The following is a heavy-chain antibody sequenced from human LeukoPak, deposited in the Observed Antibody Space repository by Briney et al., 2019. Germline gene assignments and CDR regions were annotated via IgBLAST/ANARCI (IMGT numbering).Heavy chain of an antibody. CDR3: AKDKSSSGWYGMDV. CDR1: EFTFSSYT. J-gene: IGHJ6*02. Sequence: GRSLRLSCEASEFTFSSYTMHWVRQAPGKGLEWVAFISYDGRKKDYADSVKGQFTISRDNSKNTLFLEMNSLRADDTAIYYCAKDKSSSGWYGMDVWGQGTTVTVSS. CDR2: ISYDGRKK. D-gene: IGHD6-19*01. V-gene: IGHV3-30*04.